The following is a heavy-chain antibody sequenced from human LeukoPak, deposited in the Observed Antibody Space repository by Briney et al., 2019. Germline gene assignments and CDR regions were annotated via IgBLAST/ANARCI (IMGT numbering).Heavy chain of an antibody. D-gene: IGHD4-23*01. CDR3: ARLASGWLYGGNSLGFDP. V-gene: IGHV6-1*01. CDR2: TYYRSKWYN. CDR1: GDSVSSNSAA. J-gene: IGHJ5*02. Sequence: SQTLSLTCAISGDSVSSNSAAWNWIRQSPSRGPEWLGRTYYRSKWYNDYAVSVKSRITINPDTSKNQFSLQLNSVTPEDTAVYYCARLASGWLYGGNSLGFDPWGQGTLVTVSS.